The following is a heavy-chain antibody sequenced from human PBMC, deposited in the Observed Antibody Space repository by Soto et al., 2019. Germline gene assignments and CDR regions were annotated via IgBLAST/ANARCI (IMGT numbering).Heavy chain of an antibody. CDR3: AKVRYSSPMGYYYGMDV. V-gene: IGHV1-69*01. CDR2: IIPIFGTA. Sequence: QAQLEQSGGEVKKPGSSVKVSCKASRVAFSKFIVTWVRQAPGLGLEWVGGIIPIFGTANYAQKFQGRVTITADEATSTSHMEVNNLRSADTAVYYCAKVRYSSPMGYYYGMDVWGQGTTVTVSS. J-gene: IGHJ6*02. D-gene: IGHD6-19*01. CDR1: RVAFSKFI.